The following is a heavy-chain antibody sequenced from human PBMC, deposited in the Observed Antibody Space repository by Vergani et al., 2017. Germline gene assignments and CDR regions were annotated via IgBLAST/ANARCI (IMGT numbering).Heavy chain of an antibody. V-gene: IGHV3-64*01. CDR2: ISSNGGST. CDR3: ARDPLKGVLRYFDWSNSGHDYYYYMDV. J-gene: IGHJ6*03. CDR1: GFTFSSYA. Sequence: EVQLVESGGGLVQPGGSLRLSCAASGFTFSSYAMHWVRQAPGKGLEYVSAISSNGGSTYYANYGKGRFTISRDNSKKTLYLQMGSLRAEDMAVYYCARDPLKGVLRYFDWSNSGHDYYYYMDVWGKGTTVTVSS. D-gene: IGHD3-9*01.